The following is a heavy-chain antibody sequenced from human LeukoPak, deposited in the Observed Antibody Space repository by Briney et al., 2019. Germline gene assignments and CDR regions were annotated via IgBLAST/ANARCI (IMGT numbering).Heavy chain of an antibody. CDR3: ARHSSSWQGEGWFDP. CDR2: IYYSGST. Sequence: KSSETLSLTCTVSGGSISSSSYYWGWIRQPPGTGLEWIGSIYYSGSTYYNPSLKSRVTISVDTSKNQFSLKLSSVTAADTAVYYCARHSSSWQGEGWFDPWGQGTLVTVSS. V-gene: IGHV4-39*01. J-gene: IGHJ5*02. D-gene: IGHD6-13*01. CDR1: GGSISSSSYY.